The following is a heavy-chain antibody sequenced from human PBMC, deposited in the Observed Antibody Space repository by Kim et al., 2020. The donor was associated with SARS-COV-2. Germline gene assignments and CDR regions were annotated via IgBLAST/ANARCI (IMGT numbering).Heavy chain of an antibody. Sequence: IYYADSVKGRFTISRDNAKNSLYLQMNSLRAEDTAVYYCARRYASGDFDYWGQGTLVTVSS. CDR3: ARRYASGDFDY. J-gene: IGHJ4*02. D-gene: IGHD3-10*01. CDR2: I. V-gene: IGHV3-21*01.